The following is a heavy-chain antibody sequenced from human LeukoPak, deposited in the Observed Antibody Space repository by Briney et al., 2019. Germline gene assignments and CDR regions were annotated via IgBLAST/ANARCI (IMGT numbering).Heavy chain of an antibody. CDR1: GFTFSSYA. CDR3: ARVQGIDYYGSGSYRRYYYYGMDV. V-gene: IGHV3-30*04. J-gene: IGHJ6*02. D-gene: IGHD3-10*01. Sequence: PGRSLRLSCAASGFTFSSYAMHWVRQAPGKGLEWVAVISYDGSNKYYADSVKGRFTISRDNSKNTLYLQMNSLRAEDTAVYYCARVQGIDYYGSGSYRRYYYYGMDVWGQGTTVTVS. CDR2: ISYDGSNK.